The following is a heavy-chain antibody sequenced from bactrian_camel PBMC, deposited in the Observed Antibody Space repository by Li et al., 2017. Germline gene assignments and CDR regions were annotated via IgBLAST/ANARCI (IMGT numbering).Heavy chain of an antibody. D-gene: IGHD4*01. Sequence: ASSGFTFSSAAMNWIRQAPGKGLELVSIINRGGTTYYADSVKGRFTVSVDSSKNTLYLQMNNLTAEDSGVYYCAADVSRSFCASFLRNYRRYYRDRCQRTQGTVS. CDR1: GFTFSSAA. V-gene: IGHV3S40*01. CDR2: INRGGTT. J-gene: IGHJ4*01.